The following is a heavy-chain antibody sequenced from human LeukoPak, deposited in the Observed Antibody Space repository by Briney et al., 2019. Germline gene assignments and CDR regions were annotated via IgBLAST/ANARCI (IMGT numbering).Heavy chain of an antibody. CDR2: SNPKIDGGPT. CDR3: LTGPA. V-gene: IGHV3-15*01. J-gene: IGHJ5*02. CDR1: GFTSSNAW. Sequence: GGSLRLSCAASGFTSSNAWMSWVRQAPGKGLEWVGRSNPKIDGGPTDYATPVKGRFTISGDESRTTLYLQMNSLKTEDTGLYYCLTGPAWGQGTLVTVSS.